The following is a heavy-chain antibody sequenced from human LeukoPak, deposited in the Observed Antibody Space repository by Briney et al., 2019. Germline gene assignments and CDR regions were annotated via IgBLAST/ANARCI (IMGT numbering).Heavy chain of an antibody. CDR1: GGSFSGYY. CDR3: ARDWDSSRGYFDL. D-gene: IGHD6-13*01. J-gene: IGHJ2*01. CDR2: INHSGST. Sequence: SETLSLTCAVYGGSFSGYYWSWIRQPPGKGLEWIGEINHSGSTNYNPSLKSRVTISVDTSKNQFSLKLSSVTAADTAVYYCARDWDSSRGYFDLWGRGTLVTVSS. V-gene: IGHV4-34*01.